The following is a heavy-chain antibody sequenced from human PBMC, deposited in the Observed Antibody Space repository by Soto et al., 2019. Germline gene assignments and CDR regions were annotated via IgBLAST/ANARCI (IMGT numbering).Heavy chain of an antibody. CDR2: INNDGSTT. D-gene: IGHD1-26*01. CDR3: VAKGVGAPAY. Sequence: GGSLRLSCVASGFTFSTYWMHWVRQAPGKGLVWVSRINNDGSTTNYADSVKGRFTISRDSAKNTLYLQMDSLRAEDTPVYYCVAKGVGAPAYWGEGTLVTVSS. V-gene: IGHV3-74*01. J-gene: IGHJ4*02. CDR1: GFTFSTYW.